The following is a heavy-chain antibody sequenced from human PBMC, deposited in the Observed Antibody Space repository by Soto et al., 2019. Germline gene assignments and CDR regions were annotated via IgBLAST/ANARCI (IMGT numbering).Heavy chain of an antibody. V-gene: IGHV3-21*01. Sequence: PGGSLRLSCVASGFTFNSYSMNWVRQAPGKGLEWVSSISSANAYIYYADSVKGRFTISRDNARNSLYLQMNSLRAEDTAVYYCVRRYCSGTSCTFDYWGLGTLVTVSS. CDR3: VRRYCSGTSCTFDY. CDR2: ISSANAYI. CDR1: GFTFNSYS. J-gene: IGHJ4*02. D-gene: IGHD2-2*01.